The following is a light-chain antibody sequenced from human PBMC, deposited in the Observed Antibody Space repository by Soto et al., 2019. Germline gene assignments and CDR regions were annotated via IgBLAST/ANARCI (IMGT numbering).Light chain of an antibody. CDR1: QSISSW. J-gene: IGKJ3*01. Sequence: DIQMTQSPSTLSASVGDRVTITCRASQSISSWLAWYQQKPGKAPKLLIYKASSLESWVPSRFSGSGSGPEFTLNISSLQPDDFATYYCQHYNSYLFTFGPGTKVDI. V-gene: IGKV1-5*03. CDR2: KAS. CDR3: QHYNSYLFT.